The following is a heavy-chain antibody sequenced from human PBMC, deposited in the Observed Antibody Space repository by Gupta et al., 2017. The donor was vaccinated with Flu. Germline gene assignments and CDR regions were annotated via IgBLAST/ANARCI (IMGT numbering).Heavy chain of an antibody. J-gene: IGHJ4*02. CDR2: IYYSGST. Sequence: QVQLQESGPGLVKPSETLSLTCTVSGGSISSYYWSWIRQPPGKGLELIGYIYYSGSTNDNPSLKSRVTISVDTSKQACSLKLGSVADADMAVYYCARRGGAFLHFDYWGQGTLVTVCS. CDR1: GGSISSYY. V-gene: IGHV4-59*01. D-gene: IGHD4/OR15-4a*01. CDR3: ARRGGAFLHFDY.